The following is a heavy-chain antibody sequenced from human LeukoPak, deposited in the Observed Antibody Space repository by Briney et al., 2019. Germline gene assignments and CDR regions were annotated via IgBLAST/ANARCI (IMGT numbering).Heavy chain of an antibody. CDR3: ARHYYYGSGSPY. CDR2: ISSSGSTI. D-gene: IGHD3-10*01. V-gene: IGHV3-48*03. CDR1: GFTFSSYE. Sequence: PGGSLRLSCAASGFTFSSYEMNRVRQAPGKGLEWVSYISSSGSTIYYADSVKGRFTISRDNAKNSLYLQMNSLRAEDTAVYYCARHYYYGSGSPYWGQGTLVTVSS. J-gene: IGHJ4*02.